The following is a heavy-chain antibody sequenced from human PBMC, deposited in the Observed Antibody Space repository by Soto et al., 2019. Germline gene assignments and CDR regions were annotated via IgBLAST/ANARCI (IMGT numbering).Heavy chain of an antibody. Sequence: QVQLVDSGGGVVQPGRSLRLSCAASGFTFSNYGLHWVRQAPGKGLEWVADIWYDGRSKNYVDSVKGRFTISRDNSKNTLYLEMNSLRAEDSAVYYCGRVDRYYGMDVWGQGTTVTVSS. V-gene: IGHV3-33*01. CDR3: GRVDRYYGMDV. CDR2: IWYDGRSK. J-gene: IGHJ6*02. CDR1: GFTFSNYG.